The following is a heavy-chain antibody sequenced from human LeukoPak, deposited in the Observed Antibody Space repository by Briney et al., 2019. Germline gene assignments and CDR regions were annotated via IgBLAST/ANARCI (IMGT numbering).Heavy chain of an antibody. CDR1: GFIFSDHY. Sequence: GGSLRLSCAASGFIFSDHYMDWVRQAPGKGLEWVARTRDKAKSHTTEHAASVKGRFTISRDDSRNSLYLEMNSLRTEDTAVYYCARGPTATSSYQSYHYGLDVWGQGTSVTVS. CDR3: ARGPTATSSYQSYHYGLDV. V-gene: IGHV3-72*01. D-gene: IGHD2-2*01. CDR2: TRDKAKSHTT. J-gene: IGHJ6*02.